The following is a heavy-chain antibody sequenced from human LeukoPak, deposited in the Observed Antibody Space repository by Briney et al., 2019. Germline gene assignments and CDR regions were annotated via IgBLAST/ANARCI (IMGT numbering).Heavy chain of an antibody. V-gene: IGHV7-4-1*02. D-gene: IGHD4-11*01. CDR3: ARATTVTTHDNWFDP. CDR2: INTNTGNP. Sequence: ASVKVSCKASGYTFTAYPLNWVRQAPGQGLEWMGWINTNTGNPTYAQGFTGRFVFSLDTSVSTAYLQISSLKAEDTAVYYCARATTVTTHDNWFDPWGQGTLVTVSS. CDR1: GYTFTAYP. J-gene: IGHJ5*02.